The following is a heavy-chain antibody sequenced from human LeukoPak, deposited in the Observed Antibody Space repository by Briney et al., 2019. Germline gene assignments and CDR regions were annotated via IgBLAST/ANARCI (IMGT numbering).Heavy chain of an antibody. CDR2: ISGSGGST. J-gene: IGHJ4*02. Sequence: GGSLRLSCAASGFTFSSYAMSWVRPAPGKGLEWVSAISGSGGSTYYADSVKGRFTISRDNSKNTLYLQMNSLRAEDTAVYYCAKGIYYYDSSGYQPPAPFDYWGQGTLVTVSS. CDR1: GFTFSSYA. D-gene: IGHD3-22*01. V-gene: IGHV3-23*01. CDR3: AKGIYYYDSSGYQPPAPFDY.